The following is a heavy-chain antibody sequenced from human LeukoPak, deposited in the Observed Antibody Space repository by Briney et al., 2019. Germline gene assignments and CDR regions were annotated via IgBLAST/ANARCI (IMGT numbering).Heavy chain of an antibody. V-gene: IGHV4-59*01. Sequence: PSETLSLTCTVSGGSISSYYWTWIRQPPGKGLEWIGYIYYSGSTNYNPSLKSRVTISVDTSKNQFSLKLSSVTAADTAVYYCARTSPDSSGDHDAFDIWGQGTMVTVSS. J-gene: IGHJ3*02. CDR3: ARTSPDSSGDHDAFDI. CDR1: GGSISSYY. CDR2: IYYSGST. D-gene: IGHD3-22*01.